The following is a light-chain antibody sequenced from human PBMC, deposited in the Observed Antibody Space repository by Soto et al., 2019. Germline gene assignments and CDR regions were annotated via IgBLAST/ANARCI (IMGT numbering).Light chain of an antibody. Sequence: QSVLTQPPSASASLGASVTLTCTLSSGYSNYKVDWYQQRPGKGPRFVMRVGTGGIVGSKGDDIPDRFSVLGSGLKRFLTIKNIQEEDESDFYCGADHGSGSDFSVVFGGGTKLTVL. J-gene: IGLJ2*01. CDR1: SGYSNYK. CDR2: VGTGGIVG. V-gene: IGLV9-49*01. CDR3: GADHGSGSDFSVV.